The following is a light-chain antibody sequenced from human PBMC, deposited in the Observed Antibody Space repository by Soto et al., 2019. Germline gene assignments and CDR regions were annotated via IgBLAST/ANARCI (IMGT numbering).Light chain of an antibody. CDR1: SSNIGAGYD. J-gene: IGLJ1*01. CDR2: GNS. V-gene: IGLV1-40*01. CDR3: QSYDSSLSGQGA. Sequence: QSVLTQPPSVSGAPGQRVTISCTGSSSNIGAGYDVHWYQQLPGTAPKLLIYGNSNRPSGVPDRFSGSKSGTSASLAITGLQAEDEADYYCQSYDSSLSGQGAFGTGTKVTVL.